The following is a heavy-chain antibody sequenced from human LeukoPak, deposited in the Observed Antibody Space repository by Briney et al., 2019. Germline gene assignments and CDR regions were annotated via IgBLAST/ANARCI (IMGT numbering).Heavy chain of an antibody. Sequence: GESLKISCKGSGYGFTSYWLGWVRHMPGKGLEWMGINYPGDSDTRYSPSFQGQVSISADKSISTAYPQWSSLKASDTAMYYCARRGSGYGHDYWGRGTLVTVSS. CDR3: ARRGSGYGHDY. V-gene: IGHV5-51*01. CDR1: GYGFTSYW. D-gene: IGHD3-22*01. CDR2: NYPGDSDT. J-gene: IGHJ4*02.